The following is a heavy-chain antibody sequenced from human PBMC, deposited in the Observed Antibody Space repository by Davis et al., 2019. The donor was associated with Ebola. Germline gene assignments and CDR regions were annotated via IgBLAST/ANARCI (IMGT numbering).Heavy chain of an antibody. CDR2: INHSGST. Sequence: MPSETLSLTCAVYGGSFSGYYWSWIRQPPGKGLEWIGEINHSGSTNYNPSLKSRVTISVDTSKNQFSLKLSSVTAADTAVYYRARDVVVAGGYYYYGMDVWGQGTTVTVSS. D-gene: IGHD6-19*01. CDR1: GGSFSGYY. J-gene: IGHJ6*02. V-gene: IGHV4-34*01. CDR3: ARDVVVAGGYYYYGMDV.